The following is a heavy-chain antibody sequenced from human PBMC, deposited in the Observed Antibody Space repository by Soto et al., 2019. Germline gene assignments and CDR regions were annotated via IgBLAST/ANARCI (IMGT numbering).Heavy chain of an antibody. Sequence: EVQLLESGGGLVRPGGSLRLSCAASGFSFSNAWLNWVRQTPGKGLEWVGRIKSKTDGGTTDYAAPVKGRFIISRDDSKNTLYLQMNSRKTEDTAVYYCADYYASGSMTRDPWGPGTLVTVSS. J-gene: IGHJ5*02. V-gene: IGHV3-15*07. CDR2: IKSKTDGGTT. CDR3: ADYYASGSMTRDP. CDR1: GFSFSNAW. D-gene: IGHD3-10*01.